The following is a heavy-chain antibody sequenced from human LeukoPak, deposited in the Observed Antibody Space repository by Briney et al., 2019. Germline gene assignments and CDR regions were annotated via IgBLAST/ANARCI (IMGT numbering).Heavy chain of an antibody. Sequence: SETLSLTCIVSGGSIKNYYWSWIRQPPGKGLEYIGYIYYTGSTNYNPSLKSRVTISVDTSKNQFSLKLSSVTAADTAVYYCARAGGYVDWSIDYWGQGTLVTVSS. CDR3: ARAGGYVDWSIDY. V-gene: IGHV4-59*01. CDR2: IYYTGST. CDR1: GGSIKNYY. J-gene: IGHJ4*02. D-gene: IGHD3-9*01.